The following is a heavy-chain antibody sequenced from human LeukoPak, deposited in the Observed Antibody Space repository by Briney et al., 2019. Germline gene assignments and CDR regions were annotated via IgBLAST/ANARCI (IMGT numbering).Heavy chain of an antibody. J-gene: IGHJ4*02. CDR3: AKASSGYRTFLDY. D-gene: IGHD3-22*01. CDR2: ISYDGSNK. CDR1: GFTFSTYG. V-gene: IGHV3-30*18. Sequence: AGGSLRLSCAASGFTFSTYGMHWVRQAPGKGLEWVAVISYDGSNKYYADSVKGRFTISRDNSKNTLYLQMNSLRAEDTAVYYCAKASSGYRTFLDYWGQGTLVTVSS.